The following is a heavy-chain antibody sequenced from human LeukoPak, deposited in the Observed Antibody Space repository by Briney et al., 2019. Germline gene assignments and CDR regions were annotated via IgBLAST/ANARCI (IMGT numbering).Heavy chain of an antibody. CDR2: ISAYNGNT. J-gene: IGHJ5*02. Sequence: GASVKVSCKASGYTFTSYGISWVRQAPGQGLEWMGWISAYNGNTNYAQKLQGRVTMTTDTSTSTAYMELRSLRSDDTAVYYCARVYYLYDILTGYYNWFDPWGQGTLVTVSS. D-gene: IGHD3-9*01. CDR1: GYTFTSYG. V-gene: IGHV1-18*01. CDR3: ARVYYLYDILTGYYNWFDP.